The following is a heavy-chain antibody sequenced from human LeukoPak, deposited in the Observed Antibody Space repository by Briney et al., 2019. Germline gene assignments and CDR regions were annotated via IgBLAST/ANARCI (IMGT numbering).Heavy chain of an antibody. J-gene: IGHJ4*02. CDR1: GFTFSSYW. CDR2: IKQDGSEK. CDR3: AREVRGVFRVGLR. D-gene: IGHD3-10*01. V-gene: IGHV3-7*01. Sequence: PGGSLRLSCAASGFTFSSYWMSWVRQAPGKGLEWVANIKQDGSEKYYVDSVKGRFTISRDNAKNSLYLQMNSLRAEDTAVYYCAREVRGVFRVGLRGGQGTLVTVSS.